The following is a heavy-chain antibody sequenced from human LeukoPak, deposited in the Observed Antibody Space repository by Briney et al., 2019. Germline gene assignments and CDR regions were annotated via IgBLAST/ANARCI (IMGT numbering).Heavy chain of an antibody. D-gene: IGHD6-25*01. J-gene: IGHJ6*03. CDR2: ISYDGSKK. CDR1: GFPFSTYG. V-gene: IGHV3-30*03. Sequence: GGSLRLSCAASGFPFSTYGMHWVRQAPGKGLEWVAVISYDGSKKYYADSVKGRFTISRDNSKNTLYLQMNSLRAGDTAVYYCARDRGRYYMDVWGKGTTVTISS. CDR3: ARDRGRYYMDV.